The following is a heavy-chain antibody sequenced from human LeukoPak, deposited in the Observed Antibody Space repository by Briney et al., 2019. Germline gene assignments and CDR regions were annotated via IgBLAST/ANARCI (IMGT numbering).Heavy chain of an antibody. CDR3: ARVVGATYDAFDI. J-gene: IGHJ3*02. Sequence: SETLSLTCTVSGGSISSYYWSWIRQPPGKGLEWIGYIYSSGNTNYNPSLKSRVTISVDTSKNQFSLKLSSVTAADTAVYYCARVVGATYDAFDIWGQGTMVTVSS. CDR2: IYSSGNT. D-gene: IGHD1-26*01. V-gene: IGHV4-59*12. CDR1: GGSISSYY.